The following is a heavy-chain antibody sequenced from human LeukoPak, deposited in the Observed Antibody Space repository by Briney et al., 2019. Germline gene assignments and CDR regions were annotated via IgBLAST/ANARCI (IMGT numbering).Heavy chain of an antibody. V-gene: IGHV4-39*01. D-gene: IGHD5-24*01. J-gene: IGHJ4*02. CDR2: IYYSGSS. CDR1: GGSFSGYY. CDR3: ARHRSGWLQSSFDY. Sequence: SETLSLTCAVYGGSFSGYYWGWIRQPPGKGLEWIGSIYYSGSSFDNPALKSRVTISVDTSKNQFSLKLSSVTAADTAVYYCARHRSGWLQSSFDYWGQGTLVTVSS.